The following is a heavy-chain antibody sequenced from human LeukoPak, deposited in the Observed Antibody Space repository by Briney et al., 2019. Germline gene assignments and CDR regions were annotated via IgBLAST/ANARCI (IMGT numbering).Heavy chain of an antibody. CDR3: ASESVALAGIDY. CDR1: GGSFSDYY. Sequence: SETLSLTCAVYGGSFSDYYWSWIRRPPGKGLEWIGYTHYSGSTNYNPSLKSRVTISVDTSKNQFSLKLSSVTAADTAVYYCASESVALAGIDYWGQGTLVTVSS. V-gene: IGHV4-59*08. D-gene: IGHD6-19*01. CDR2: THYSGST. J-gene: IGHJ4*02.